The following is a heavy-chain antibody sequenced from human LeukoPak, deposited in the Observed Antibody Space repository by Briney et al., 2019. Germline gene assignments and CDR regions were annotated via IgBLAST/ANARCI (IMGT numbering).Heavy chain of an antibody. CDR1: GFTFSSYS. CDR3: ARGVTFGGVIVDYYDY. Sequence: PGGSLRLSCAASGFTFSSYSMNWVRQAPGKGLEWVSSISSSSSYIYYADSVKGRFTISRDNAKNSLYLQMNSLRAEDTAVYYCARGVTFGGVIVDYYDYWGQGTLVTVSS. D-gene: IGHD3-16*02. CDR2: ISSSSSYI. J-gene: IGHJ4*02. V-gene: IGHV3-21*01.